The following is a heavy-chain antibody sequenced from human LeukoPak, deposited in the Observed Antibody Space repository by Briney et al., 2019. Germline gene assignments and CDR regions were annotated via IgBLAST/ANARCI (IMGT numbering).Heavy chain of an antibody. J-gene: IGHJ4*02. D-gene: IGHD3-22*01. CDR2: ISAYNGNT. CDR1: GYTFTSYG. CDR3: AREDYYDSSGYKSFFDY. Sequence: GASVKASCKASGYTFTSYGISWVRQAPGQGLEWMGWISAYNGNTNYAQKLQDRVTMTTDTSTSTAYMELRSLRSEDTAVYYCAREDYYDSSGYKSFFDYWGQGTLVTVSS. V-gene: IGHV1-18*01.